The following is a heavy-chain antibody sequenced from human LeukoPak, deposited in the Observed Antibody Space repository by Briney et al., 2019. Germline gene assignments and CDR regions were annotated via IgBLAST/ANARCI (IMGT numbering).Heavy chain of an antibody. CDR3: ARDTGEDPDAFDI. D-gene: IGHD1-14*01. CDR2: ISWNGGST. Sequence: GGSLRLSCAASGFTFSSYWMSWVRQAPGKGLEWVSGISWNGGSTGYADSVKGRFTISRDNAKNSLYLQMNSLRAEDTALYYCARDTGEDPDAFDIWGQGTMVTVSS. CDR1: GFTFSSYW. J-gene: IGHJ3*02. V-gene: IGHV3-20*04.